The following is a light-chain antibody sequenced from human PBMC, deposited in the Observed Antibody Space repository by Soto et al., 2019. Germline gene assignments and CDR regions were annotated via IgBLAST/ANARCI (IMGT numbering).Light chain of an antibody. J-gene: IGKJ5*01. CDR1: QSISTK. CDR2: AAS. Sequence: EIVMTQSPATLSVSPGERATLSCRASQSISTKVGWYQQRPGQAPRLLIYAASTRATGIPARFSGSGSGTDFSLTISSVDSKYSEVYFCKHYTAWNLISSEQGTRREFK. CDR3: KHYTAWNLIS. V-gene: IGKV3-15*01.